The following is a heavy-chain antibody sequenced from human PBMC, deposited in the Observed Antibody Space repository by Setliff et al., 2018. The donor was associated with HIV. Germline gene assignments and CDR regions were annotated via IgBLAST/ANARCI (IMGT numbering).Heavy chain of an antibody. Sequence: SETLSLTCTVSGGSSSSFYWSWIRQPPGKGLEWIGYIYNSGSTNYNPSLKSRVTISEDTSKNQFFLKLTSVTAADTAVYYCARGWGYYMDVWGEGTTVTVSS. D-gene: IGHD1-26*01. CDR1: GGSSSSFY. CDR3: ARGWGYYMDV. J-gene: IGHJ6*03. V-gene: IGHV4-59*08. CDR2: IYNSGST.